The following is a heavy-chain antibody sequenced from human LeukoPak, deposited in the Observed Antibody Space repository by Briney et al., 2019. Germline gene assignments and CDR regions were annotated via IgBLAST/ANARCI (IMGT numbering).Heavy chain of an antibody. CDR2: INHSGST. CDR3: ARAVGYCSGGSCYSGWFDP. Sequence: SETLSLTCAAYGGSFSGYYWSWIRQPPGKGLEWIGEINHSGSTNYNPSLKSRVTISVDTSKNQFSLKLSSVTAADTAVYYCARAVGYCSGGSCYSGWFDPWGQGTLVTVSS. J-gene: IGHJ5*02. V-gene: IGHV4-34*01. CDR1: GGSFSGYY. D-gene: IGHD2-15*01.